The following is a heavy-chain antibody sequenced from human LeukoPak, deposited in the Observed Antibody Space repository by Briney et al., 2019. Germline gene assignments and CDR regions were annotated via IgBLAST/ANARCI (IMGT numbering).Heavy chain of an antibody. Sequence: GGSLRLSCAASGFTFSSYGMHWARQAPGKGLEWVAVISYDGSNKYYADSVKGRFTISRDNSKNTLYLQMNSLRAEDTAVYYCARGPATRVYYFDYWGQGTLVTVSS. D-gene: IGHD1-26*01. CDR2: ISYDGSNK. J-gene: IGHJ4*02. CDR1: GFTFSSYG. V-gene: IGHV3-30*03. CDR3: ARGPATRVYYFDY.